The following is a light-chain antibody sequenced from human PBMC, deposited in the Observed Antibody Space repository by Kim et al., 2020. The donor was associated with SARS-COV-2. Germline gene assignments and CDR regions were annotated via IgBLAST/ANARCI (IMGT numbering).Light chain of an antibody. CDR2: DVT. Sequence: GKSITSSWTGTYSDIATYNHVSWYQQHTGKAPKLMMYDVTDRPSGVSNRFSGSKSDNTASLTISGLQAEDEADYYCSSYTLSSTWVFGGGTQLTVL. V-gene: IGLV2-14*03. J-gene: IGLJ3*02. CDR3: SSYTLSSTWV. CDR1: YSDIATYNH.